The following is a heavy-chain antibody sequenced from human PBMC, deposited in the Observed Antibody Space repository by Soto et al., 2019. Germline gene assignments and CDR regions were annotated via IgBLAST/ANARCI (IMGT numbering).Heavy chain of an antibody. J-gene: IGHJ6*02. D-gene: IGHD3-9*01. V-gene: IGHV3-48*02. Sequence: VGSLRLSCAASGFTFSVHSMNWVRRAPGKGLEWVSYISSTSSARYYADSVRGRFTISRDNVKYSLYLQMNSLTDEDTAVYYCARDSDIYYGMDVWGQGTTVTVSS. CDR2: ISSTSSAR. CDR1: GFTFSVHS. CDR3: ARDSDIYYGMDV.